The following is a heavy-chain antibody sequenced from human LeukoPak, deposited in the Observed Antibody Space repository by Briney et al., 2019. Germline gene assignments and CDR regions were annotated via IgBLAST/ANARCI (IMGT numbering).Heavy chain of an antibody. CDR1: GDSISSSSYY. V-gene: IGHV4-39*01. J-gene: IGHJ4*02. Sequence: NPSETLSLTCTVSGDSISSSSYYWAWIRQPPGKGLEWIGSIYYSGSTYYNPSLNNRVTISVDTSKNQFSLKLSSVAAADTAVYYCARLVGYSGYDWGHFDYWAREPWSPSPQ. CDR3: ARLVGYSGYDWGHFDY. CDR2: IYYSGST. D-gene: IGHD5-12*01.